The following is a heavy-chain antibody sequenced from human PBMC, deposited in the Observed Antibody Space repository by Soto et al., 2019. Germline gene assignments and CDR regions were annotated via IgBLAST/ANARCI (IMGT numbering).Heavy chain of an antibody. V-gene: IGHV1-69*02. J-gene: IGHJ4*02. CDR3: ASSSEYKYGEPDS. CDR1: GGTFSSYI. D-gene: IGHD3-22*01. CDR2: IIPVLDIA. Sequence: QVQLVQSGAEVKKPGSSVKVSCKTSGGTFSSYIITWVRQAPGQGLEWMGRIIPVLDIANYAQKFQGRVTITADKSTSTAYMEVSSLRSEETAVNYCASSSEYKYGEPDSWGQGTLVTVSS.